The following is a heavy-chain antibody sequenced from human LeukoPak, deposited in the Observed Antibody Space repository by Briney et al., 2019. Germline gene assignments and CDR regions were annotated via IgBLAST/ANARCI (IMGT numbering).Heavy chain of an antibody. Sequence: GASVTVSCKASGYTFTGYYMHWVRQAPGQGLEWMGWINPNSGGTNYAQKFQGRVTMTRDTSISTAYMELSRLRSDDTAVYYCARAGVVSGYCSSTSCYSSDPWGQGTLVTVSS. V-gene: IGHV1-2*02. J-gene: IGHJ5*02. D-gene: IGHD2-2*01. CDR2: INPNSGGT. CDR1: GYTFTGYY. CDR3: ARAGVVSGYCSSTSCYSSDP.